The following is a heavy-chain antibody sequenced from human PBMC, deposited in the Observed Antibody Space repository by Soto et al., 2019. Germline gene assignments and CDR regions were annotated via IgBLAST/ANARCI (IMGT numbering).Heavy chain of an antibody. J-gene: IGHJ5*02. V-gene: IGHV3-53*01. CDR1: GFTVSGNY. CDR3: ATGLTLPVRPSFDT. D-gene: IGHD2-21*02. Sequence: ESGGGLIQPGGSLRLSCAAPGFTVSGNYITWVRQAPGKGLEWVSVIFSGDNTYYSDSVKGRFTISRDNSKNTVYLQMNRLRGDDTAVYFCATGLTLPVRPSFDTWGQGTLLTVSS. CDR2: IFSGDNT.